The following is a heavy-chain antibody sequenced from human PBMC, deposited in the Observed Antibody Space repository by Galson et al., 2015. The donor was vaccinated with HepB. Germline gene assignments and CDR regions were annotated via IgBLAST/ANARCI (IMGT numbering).Heavy chain of an antibody. V-gene: IGHV3-30*03. CDR1: GFTFSSYG. J-gene: IGHJ5*02. CDR2: ISYDGSNK. CDR3: ARNKRAQLILDP. D-gene: IGHD2-2*01. Sequence: SLRLSCAASGFTFSSYGMHWVRRAPGKGLEWVAVISYDGSNKYYADSVKGRFTISRDNSKNTLYLQMNSLRAEDTAVYYCARNKRAQLILDPWGQGTLVTVSS.